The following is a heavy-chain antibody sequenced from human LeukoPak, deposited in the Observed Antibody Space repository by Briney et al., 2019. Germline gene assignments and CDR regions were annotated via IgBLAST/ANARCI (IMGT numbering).Heavy chain of an antibody. CDR3: AKSYGDYIDYFDY. V-gene: IGHV3-30*02. J-gene: IGHJ4*02. CDR1: GFAFSNFG. CDR2: IRYDGSNK. Sequence: GGSLRLSCTASGFAFSNFGMHWVRQAPGKGLEWVAFIRYDGSNKYYADFVKGRFTISRDNSKDTLYLQLNSLTTEDTAIYYCAKSYGDYIDYFDYWGQGILVTVSS. D-gene: IGHD4-17*01.